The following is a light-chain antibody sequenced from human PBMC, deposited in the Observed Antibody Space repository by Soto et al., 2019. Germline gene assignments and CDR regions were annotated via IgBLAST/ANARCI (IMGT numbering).Light chain of an antibody. CDR2: DVS. CDR3: SSYTSSSDV. CDR1: SSDVGGYNY. Sequence: QSVLPQPASVSGSPGQSITISCTGTSSDVGGYNYVPWYQQHPGKAPKLMIYDVSNRPSGVSNRFSGSKSGNTASLTISGLQAEDEADYYCSSYTSSSDVFGTGTKVTVL. V-gene: IGLV2-14*01. J-gene: IGLJ1*01.